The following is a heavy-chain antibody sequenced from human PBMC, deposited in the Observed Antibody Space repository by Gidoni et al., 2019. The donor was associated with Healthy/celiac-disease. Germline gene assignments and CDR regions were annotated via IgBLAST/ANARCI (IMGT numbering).Heavy chain of an antibody. V-gene: IGHV4-34*01. CDR2: INHRGST. J-gene: IGHJ6*03. D-gene: IGHD3-3*01. CDR1: GGPFSGYS. Sequence: QVQLQQWGAGLLKPSETLSLTCAVYGGPFSGYSCSWIRQPPGKGLEWIGEINHRGSTNYNPSLKSRVTISVETSKNQFSLKLSSVTAADTAVYYCARGHSDFWSGYPRYYYYYMDVWGKGTTVTVSS. CDR3: ARGHSDFWSGYPRYYYYYMDV.